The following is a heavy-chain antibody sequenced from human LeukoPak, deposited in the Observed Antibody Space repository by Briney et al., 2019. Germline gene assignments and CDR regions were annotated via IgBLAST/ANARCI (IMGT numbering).Heavy chain of an antibody. V-gene: IGHV3-53*01. J-gene: IGHJ6*02. Sequence: GGSLRLSCAASGFTVSSNYMSWVRQAPGKGLEWVSVIYSGGSTYYADSVKGRFTISRDNAKNSLYLQMNSLRAEDTAVYHCARLVGDGMDVWGQGTTVTVSS. D-gene: IGHD2-15*01. CDR3: ARLVGDGMDV. CDR2: IYSGGST. CDR1: GFTVSSNY.